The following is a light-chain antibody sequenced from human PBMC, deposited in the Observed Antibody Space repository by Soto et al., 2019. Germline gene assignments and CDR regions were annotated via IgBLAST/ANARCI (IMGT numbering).Light chain of an antibody. Sequence: EIVTAQSTANLTVSPGERATLFCRASQSISSSIDRYQQKPGQAPRLLIYGSFTRAMGIPDRFSGSGSGTEFTPSSCSLLSDDFAVYYCQQYNLWPLTFSGGTKV. V-gene: IGKV3-15*01. CDR3: QQYNLWPLT. CDR2: GSF. CDR1: QSISSS. J-gene: IGKJ4*01.